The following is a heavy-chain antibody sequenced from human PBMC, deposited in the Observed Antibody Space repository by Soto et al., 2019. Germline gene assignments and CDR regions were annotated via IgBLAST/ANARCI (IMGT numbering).Heavy chain of an antibody. D-gene: IGHD3-16*01. J-gene: IGHJ4*02. CDR3: ARWGAVPPQYYFDY. V-gene: IGHV4-59*01. CDR2: IYYSGST. Sequence: QVQLQESGPGLVKPSETLSLTCTVSGGSISSYYWSWIRQPPGKGLEWIGYIYYSGSTNYNPSLQSRVTISVDTSKNQFSLKLSSVTAADTAVYYCARWGAVPPQYYFDYWGQGTLVTVSS. CDR1: GGSISSYY.